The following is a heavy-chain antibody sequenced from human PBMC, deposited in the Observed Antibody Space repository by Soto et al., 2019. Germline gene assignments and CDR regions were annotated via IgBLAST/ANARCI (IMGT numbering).Heavy chain of an antibody. CDR2: VDPNPGDT. CDR1: RYTFTDYH. CDR3: ARDPRAWCRGTSCFANYYYAMDV. J-gene: IGHJ6*02. V-gene: IGHV1-2*02. Sequence: QVQLVQSGAEEKKPVASLKVSCKASRYTFTDYHIHRMRQAPGQGLEWAGWVDPNPGDTNYAQKFQGRFTMSRDTVVNTAHMELSSLTSDDTAVFYCARDPRAWCRGTSCFANYYYAMDVWGQGTTVIVS. D-gene: IGHD2-2*01.